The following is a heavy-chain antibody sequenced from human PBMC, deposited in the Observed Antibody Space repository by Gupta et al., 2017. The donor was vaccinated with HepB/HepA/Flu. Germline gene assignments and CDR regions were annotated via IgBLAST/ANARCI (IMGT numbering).Heavy chain of an antibody. Sequence: EVQLVESGGGLVQPGGSLRLSCAASGFTFSSDWMSWVRQAPGKGLEWVANIKQDGSEKYYVDSVKGRFTISRDNAKNSLYLQMNSLRAEDTAVYYCARTNPITLYGMDVWGQGTTVTVSS. D-gene: IGHD5-24*01. V-gene: IGHV3-7*01. CDR3: ARTNPITLYGMDV. J-gene: IGHJ6*02. CDR1: GFTFSSDW. CDR2: IKQDGSEK.